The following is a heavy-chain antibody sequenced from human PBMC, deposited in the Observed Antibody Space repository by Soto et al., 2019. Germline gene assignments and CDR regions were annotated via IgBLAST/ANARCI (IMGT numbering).Heavy chain of an antibody. CDR1: GYAFTTYG. Sequence: ASVKVSCKASGYAFTTYGITWVRQAPGQGLEWMGWISAHNGNKKYAQKLQGRVTVTTDTSTSTAYMELRSLRSDDTAVYYCAREPNYFDYWGQGTLVTVSS. CDR2: ISAHNGNK. J-gene: IGHJ4*02. CDR3: AREPNYFDY. V-gene: IGHV1-18*01.